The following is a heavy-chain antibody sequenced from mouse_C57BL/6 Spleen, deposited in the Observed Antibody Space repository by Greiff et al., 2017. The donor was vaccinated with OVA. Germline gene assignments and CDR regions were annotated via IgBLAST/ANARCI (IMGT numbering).Heavy chain of an antibody. CDR3: ARRRELTVNAMDY. D-gene: IGHD2-13*01. CDR1: GFTFSSYG. V-gene: IGHV5-6*02. J-gene: IGHJ4*01. CDR2: ISSGGSYT. Sequence: EVKLMESGGDLVKPGGSLKLSCAASGFTFSSYGMSWVRQTPDKRLEWVATISSGGSYTYYPESVTGRFTISRDNAKNTLYLQMSSLKSEDTAMYYCARRRELTVNAMDYWGQGTSVTVSS.